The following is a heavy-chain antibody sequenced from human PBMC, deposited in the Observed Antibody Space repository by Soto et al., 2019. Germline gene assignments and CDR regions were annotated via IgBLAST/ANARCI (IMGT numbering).Heavy chain of an antibody. V-gene: IGHV3-9*01. CDR2: ITWQTGRK. CDR1: GLTFDDYA. CDR3: VKDISPGGADV. J-gene: IGHJ6*02. Sequence: EVQLVESGGGLVQPGGSLRLSCAGSGLTFDDYAMHWVRQAPGKGLEWVSGITWQTGRKGYADSVQGRFTISRDNAMNPLYLQINSFGREGTALDYCVKDISPGGADVWGQGTTVTVS. D-gene: IGHD1-26*01.